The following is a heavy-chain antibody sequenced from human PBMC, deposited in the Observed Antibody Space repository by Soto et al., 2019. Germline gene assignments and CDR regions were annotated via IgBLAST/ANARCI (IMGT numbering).Heavy chain of an antibody. Sequence: EVQLVESGGGLVQPGRSLRLSCAASGFTFDDYAMHWVRQAPGKGLEWVSGISWNSGSIGYAESVKGRFTISRDNAKNSLYLQMNSLRAEDTALYYCAKDPFRLILYGGWFDPWGQGTLVTVSS. D-gene: IGHD3-3*01. CDR2: ISWNSGSI. V-gene: IGHV3-9*01. CDR3: AKDPFRLILYGGWFDP. CDR1: GFTFDDYA. J-gene: IGHJ5*02.